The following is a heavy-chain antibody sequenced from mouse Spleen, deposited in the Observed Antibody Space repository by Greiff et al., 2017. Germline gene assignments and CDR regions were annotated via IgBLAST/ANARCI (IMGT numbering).Heavy chain of an antibody. CDR3: ARPHMIKGGWFAY. V-gene: IGHV5-17*01. CDR2: ISSGSSTI. D-gene: IGHD2-4*01. J-gene: IGHJ3*01. CDR1: GFTFSDYG. Sequence: EVQLVESGGGLVKPGGSLKLSCAASGFTFSDYGMHWVRQAPEKGLEWVAYISSGSSTIYYADTVKGRFTISRDNAKNTLFLQMTSLRSEDTAMYYCARPHMIKGGWFAYWGQGTLVTVSA.